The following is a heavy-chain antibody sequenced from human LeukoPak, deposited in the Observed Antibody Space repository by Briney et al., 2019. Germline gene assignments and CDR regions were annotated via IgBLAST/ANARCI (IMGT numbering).Heavy chain of an antibody. CDR2: INTNSDLT. V-gene: IGHV1-2*02. CDR1: GYTFTGYY. Sequence: ASEKVSCKASGYTFTGYYMHWVRQAPGQGLESMGWINTNSDLTNFAQNFQGRVTMTSDTSISTAYMELSRLRSDDTAVYYCARAISGGSPITASDYWGQGTLVTVSS. J-gene: IGHJ4*02. CDR3: ARAISGGSPITASDY. D-gene: IGHD2-15*01.